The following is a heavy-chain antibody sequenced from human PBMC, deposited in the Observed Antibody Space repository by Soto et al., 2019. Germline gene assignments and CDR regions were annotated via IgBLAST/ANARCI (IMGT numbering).Heavy chain of an antibody. CDR2: ISAYNGNT. Sequence: ASVKVSCKASGYTFTSYGISWVRQAPGQGLEWMGWISAYNGNTNYAQKLQGRVTMTTDTSTSTAYMELRSLRSDDTAVYYCARFKFTYDSSGYYYWALEYGMDVGGQGTTVTVSS. V-gene: IGHV1-18*01. CDR1: GYTFTSYG. CDR3: ARFKFTYDSSGYYYWALEYGMDV. D-gene: IGHD3-22*01. J-gene: IGHJ6*02.